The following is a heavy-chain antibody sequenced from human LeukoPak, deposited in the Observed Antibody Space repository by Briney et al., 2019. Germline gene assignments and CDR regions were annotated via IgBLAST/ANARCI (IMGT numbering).Heavy chain of an antibody. Sequence: ASVKVSCKASGGTFSNYAISWVRQAPGQGLEWMGGIIPMFGTANYAQKFQGRVTITADESTSTAYMELSSLRSEDTAVYYCAREKAAFDIWGQGTMVTVSS. CDR1: GGTFSNYA. CDR2: IIPMFGTA. J-gene: IGHJ3*02. V-gene: IGHV1-69*13. CDR3: AREKAAFDI.